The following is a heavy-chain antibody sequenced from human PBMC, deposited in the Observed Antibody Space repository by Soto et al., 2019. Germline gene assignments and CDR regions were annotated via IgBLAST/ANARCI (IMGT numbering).Heavy chain of an antibody. CDR2: IIPMIPRT. Sequence: QVQLVQSGAEVKKPGSSVKVSCKASGGTFNNYGMGWVRQAPGQGLEWMGGIIPMIPRTNYAQKFQGRVTLTADASRITAYMELRSLRSEDTAVYYCASWDYDVLTGYSYDDWGQGTLVTVSS. J-gene: IGHJ4*02. D-gene: IGHD3-9*01. V-gene: IGHV1-69*01. CDR3: ASWDYDVLTGYSYDD. CDR1: GGTFNNYG.